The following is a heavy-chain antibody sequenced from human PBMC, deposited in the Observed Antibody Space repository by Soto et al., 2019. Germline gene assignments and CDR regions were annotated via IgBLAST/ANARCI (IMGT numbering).Heavy chain of an antibody. CDR3: AKGRYDFWSPYYFDS. CDR1: GLNFDAFA. D-gene: IGHD3-3*01. V-gene: IGHV3-9*01. Sequence: PGGSLRLSCVGTGLNFDAFAMHWVRQAPGKGLEWVSGITWNSRVLAYADSVKGRFTISRDNASNSLYLQMDSLRDEDTALYYCAKGRYDFWSPYYFDSWGQGTLVTVSS. CDR2: ITWNSRVL. J-gene: IGHJ4*02.